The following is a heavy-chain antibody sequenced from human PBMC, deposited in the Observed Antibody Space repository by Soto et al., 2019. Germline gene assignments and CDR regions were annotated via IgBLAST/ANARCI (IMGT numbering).Heavy chain of an antibody. Sequence: WASVKVSCKASGGTFSSYAISWVRQAPGQGLEWMGGIIPIFGTANYAQKFQGRVTITADESTSTAYMELSSLRSEDTAVYYCARDAGTTIFNWFDPWGQGTLVTVSS. CDR2: IIPIFGTA. CDR1: GGTFSSYA. J-gene: IGHJ5*02. V-gene: IGHV1-69*13. D-gene: IGHD1-7*01. CDR3: ARDAGTTIFNWFDP.